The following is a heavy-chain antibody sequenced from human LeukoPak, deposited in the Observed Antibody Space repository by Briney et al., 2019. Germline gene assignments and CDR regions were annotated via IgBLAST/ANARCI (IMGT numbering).Heavy chain of an antibody. D-gene: IGHD3-3*01. CDR2: IYTSGST. CDR1: GDSISSGGYY. CDR3: ARSPFRSGPYFDY. J-gene: IGHJ4*02. V-gene: IGHV4-61*02. Sequence: PSETLSLTCTVSGDSISSGGYYWSWIRQPAGKGLEWIGRIYTSGSTNYNPSLKSRVTMSVDTSKNQFSLKLSSVTAADTAVYYCARSPFRSGPYFDYWGQGTLVTVSS.